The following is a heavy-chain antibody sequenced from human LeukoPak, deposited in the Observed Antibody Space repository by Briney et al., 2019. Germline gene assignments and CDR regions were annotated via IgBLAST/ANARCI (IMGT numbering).Heavy chain of an antibody. CDR3: ASSDSSGYYYDY. J-gene: IGHJ4*02. D-gene: IGHD3-22*01. CDR2: ISSSSYI. Sequence: GGPLRLSCAASGFTFSSYSMNWVRQAPGKGLEWVSSISSSSYIYYADSVKGRFTISRDNAKNSLYLQMNSLRAEDTAVYYCASSDSSGYYYDYWGQGTLVTVSS. CDR1: GFTFSSYS. V-gene: IGHV3-21*01.